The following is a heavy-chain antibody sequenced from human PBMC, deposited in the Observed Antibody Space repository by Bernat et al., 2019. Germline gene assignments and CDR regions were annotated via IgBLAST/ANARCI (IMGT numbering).Heavy chain of an antibody. J-gene: IGHJ4*02. CDR2: IYYSGST. Sequence: QVQLQESGPGLVKPSQTLSLTCTVSGGSISSGGYYWSWIRQHPGKGLEWIGYIYYSGSTYYNPSLKSRVTISVDTCKNQLSLKLSSVTAADTAVYYCARTYYDFWSGYSTAYYFDYWGQGTLVTVSS. V-gene: IGHV4-31*03. D-gene: IGHD3-3*01. CDR3: ARTYYDFWSGYSTAYYFDY. CDR1: GGSISSGGYY.